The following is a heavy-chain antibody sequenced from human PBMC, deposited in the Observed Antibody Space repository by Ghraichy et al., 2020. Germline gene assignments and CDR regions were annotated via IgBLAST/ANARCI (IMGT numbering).Heavy chain of an antibody. CDR2: IYNDGST. Sequence: GGSLRLSCAVSGFTVSDYYMSWVRQASGKGLDWVSLIYNDGSTYYADSVKGRFTISRDNSKNTLYLQMNSLRAEDTALYYCETEGAFDVWGQGTMVTVSS. J-gene: IGHJ3*01. CDR1: GFTVSDYY. CDR3: ETEGAFDV. V-gene: IGHV3-66*01.